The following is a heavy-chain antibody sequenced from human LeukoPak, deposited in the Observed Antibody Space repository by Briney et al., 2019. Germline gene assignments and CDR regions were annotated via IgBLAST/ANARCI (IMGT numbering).Heavy chain of an antibody. CDR2: IHYNEGT. CDR3: ARDHYDSSGSHRTFDI. CDR1: GGSISSYY. Sequence: PSETLSLTCSVSGGSISSYYCSWLRQSPGKGLEWIGYIHYNEGTNYNPSLKSRVIMSVDTSKSQFSLKLTYVTAADTAVYFCARDHYDSSGSHRTFDIWGQGTVVTVSS. D-gene: IGHD3-22*01. V-gene: IGHV4-59*01. J-gene: IGHJ3*02.